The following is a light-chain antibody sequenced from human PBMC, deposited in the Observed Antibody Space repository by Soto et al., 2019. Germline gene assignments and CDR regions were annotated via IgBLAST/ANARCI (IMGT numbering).Light chain of an antibody. CDR1: QSVSGN. CDR3: HQYNDWPPLT. V-gene: IGKV3-15*01. CDR2: GAS. Sequence: EIVMTQSPATLSVSPGERATLSCRASQSVSGNLAWYQQKPGQAPRLLIYGASTRATGIPARCSGSGSGTEFTLTITSLQSEDFAVYYCHQYNDWPPLTFGGGTKVEIK. J-gene: IGKJ4*01.